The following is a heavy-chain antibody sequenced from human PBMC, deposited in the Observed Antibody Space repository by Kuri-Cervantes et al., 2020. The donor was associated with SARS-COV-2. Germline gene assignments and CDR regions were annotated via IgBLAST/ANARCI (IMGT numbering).Heavy chain of an antibody. V-gene: IGHV1-18*01. D-gene: IGHD2-2*01. CDR1: GGTFSSYA. J-gene: IGHJ6*02. Sequence: ASVKVSCKASGGTFSSYAISWVRQAPGQGLEWMGWISAYNGNANYAQKLQGRVTMTTDTSTSTAYMELRSLRSDDTAVYYCAREGAGDIVVVPALPYYYGMDVWGQGTTVTVSS. CDR3: AREGAGDIVVVPALPYYYGMDV. CDR2: ISAYNGNA.